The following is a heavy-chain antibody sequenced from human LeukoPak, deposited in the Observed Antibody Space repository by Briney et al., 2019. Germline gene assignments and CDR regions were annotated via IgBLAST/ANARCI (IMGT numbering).Heavy chain of an antibody. J-gene: IGHJ3*02. CDR3: ARGGTDIVVVPAAIGLLYAFDI. Sequence: SETLSLTCTVSGCSISSSSYYWGWIRQPPGKGLEWIGSIYYSGSTYYNPSLKSRVTISVDTSKNQFSLKLSSVTAADTAVYYCARGGTDIVVVPAAIGLLYAFDIWGQGTMVTVSS. CDR2: IYYSGST. V-gene: IGHV4-39*07. CDR1: GCSISSSSYY. D-gene: IGHD2-2*01.